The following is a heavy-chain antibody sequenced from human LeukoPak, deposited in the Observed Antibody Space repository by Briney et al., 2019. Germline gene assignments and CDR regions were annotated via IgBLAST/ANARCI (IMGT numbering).Heavy chain of an antibody. V-gene: IGHV1-58*02. J-gene: IGHJ4*02. CDR2: IVVGSGNT. CDR1: GFTVTSSA. Sequence: GASVKVSCKASGFTVTSSAMQWVRQARGQRLEWIGWIVVGSGNTNYAQKFQERVTITRDMSTSTAYMELSSLRSEDTAVYYCAALTTVTSEYWGQGTLVTVSS. D-gene: IGHD4-17*01. CDR3: AALTTVTSEY.